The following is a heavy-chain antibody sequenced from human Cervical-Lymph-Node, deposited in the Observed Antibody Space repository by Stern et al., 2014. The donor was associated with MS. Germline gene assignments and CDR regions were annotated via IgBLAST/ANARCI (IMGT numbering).Heavy chain of an antibody. D-gene: IGHD1-1*01. V-gene: IGHV3-21*01. Sequence: EVQMVESGGGLVKPGGSLRLSCAASGLTFSSYSMNWVRQAPGKGLEWVSSISSISSYIYYADSVKGRFSISRDNAKTSLYLQMNSLRAEDTAVYYCARDLGAGTTAFDIWGQGTMVTVSS. CDR2: ISSISSYI. CDR1: GLTFSSYS. J-gene: IGHJ3*02. CDR3: ARDLGAGTTAFDI.